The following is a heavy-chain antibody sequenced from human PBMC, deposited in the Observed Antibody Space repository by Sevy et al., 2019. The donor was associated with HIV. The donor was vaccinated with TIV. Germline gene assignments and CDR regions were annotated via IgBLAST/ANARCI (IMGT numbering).Heavy chain of an antibody. J-gene: IGHJ4*02. Sequence: ASVKVSCKASGFTFTSSAVQWVRQARGQRLEWIGWIVVGSGKTNYAQKFQERVTITRDMSTSTAYMELSSLRSEDTAVYYCAADSYCGGDCYSGDFDYWGQGTLVTVSS. CDR1: GFTFTSSA. V-gene: IGHV1-58*01. CDR3: AADSYCGGDCYSGDFDY. CDR2: IVVGSGKT. D-gene: IGHD2-21*02.